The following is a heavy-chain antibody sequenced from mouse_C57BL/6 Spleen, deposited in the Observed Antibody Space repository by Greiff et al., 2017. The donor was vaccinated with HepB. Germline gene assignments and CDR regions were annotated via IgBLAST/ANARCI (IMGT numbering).Heavy chain of an antibody. Sequence: EVKLLESGGGLVQPGGSMKLSCVASGFNFSNYWMNWVRQSPEKGLEWVAQIRLKSDNYATHYAEAVKGRFTISRDDSKSSVYLQMNNLRAEDTGIYYCTKAYFDYWGQGTTLTVSS. J-gene: IGHJ2*01. CDR1: GFNFSNYW. CDR3: TKAYFDY. V-gene: IGHV6-3*01. CDR2: IRLKSDNYAT.